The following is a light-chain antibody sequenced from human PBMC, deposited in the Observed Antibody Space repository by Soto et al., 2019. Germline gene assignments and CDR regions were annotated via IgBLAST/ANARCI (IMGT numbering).Light chain of an antibody. CDR3: QQYNNWPPYT. CDR2: GAS. Sequence: EIVMTQSPATLSVSPGVRATLSCRASQSVSSNLAWYQQKPGQAPRLLIYGASTRATGIPARFSGSGSGTEFTLTISSLQSEDFAVYYCQQYNNWPPYTFGQGTKLKIK. V-gene: IGKV3-15*01. CDR1: QSVSSN. J-gene: IGKJ2*01.